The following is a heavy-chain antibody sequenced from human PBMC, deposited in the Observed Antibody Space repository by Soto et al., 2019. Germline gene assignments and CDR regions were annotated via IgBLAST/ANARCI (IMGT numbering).Heavy chain of an antibody. D-gene: IGHD2-2*01. CDR2: TIPIFGTA. CDR3: ARQTVVVPAARNYYYYYGMDV. CDR1: GGTFSSYA. Sequence: SVKVSCKASGGTFSSYAISWVRQAPGQGLEWMGGTIPIFGTANYAQKFQGRVTITADESTSTAYMELSSLRSEDTAVYYCARQTVVVPAARNYYYYYGMDVWGQGTTVTVSS. V-gene: IGHV1-69*13. J-gene: IGHJ6*02.